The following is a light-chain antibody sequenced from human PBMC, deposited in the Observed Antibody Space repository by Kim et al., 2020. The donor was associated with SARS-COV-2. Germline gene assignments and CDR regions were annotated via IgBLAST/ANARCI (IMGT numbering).Light chain of an antibody. V-gene: IGLV4-69*01. CDR2: LNSDGSH. CDR3: QTWGTGIRV. J-gene: IGLJ3*02. Sequence: ASVKLTCTRSSGHSSYAIAWHQQQPEKGPRYLMKLNSDGSHSKGDGIPDRFSGSSAGAERYLTISSLQSEDEADYYCQTWGTGIRVFGGGTKVTVL. CDR1: SGHSSYA.